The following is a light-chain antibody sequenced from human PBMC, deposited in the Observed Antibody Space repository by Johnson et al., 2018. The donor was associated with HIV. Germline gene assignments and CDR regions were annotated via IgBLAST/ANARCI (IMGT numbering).Light chain of an antibody. J-gene: IGLJ1*01. V-gene: IGLV1-51*01. CDR3: GTWDRSLSAGGV. Sequence: QSVLTQPPSVSAAPGQKVTISCSGSSSNIGINYVSWYQQLPGTAPKLLIYDNTKRPSGIPDRFSGSKSGTSATLGITGLQTGDEGDYYCGTWDRSLSAGGVFGTGTKVTVL. CDR1: SSNIGINY. CDR2: DNT.